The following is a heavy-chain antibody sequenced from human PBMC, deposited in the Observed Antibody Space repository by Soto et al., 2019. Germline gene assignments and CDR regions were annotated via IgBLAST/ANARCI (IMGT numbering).Heavy chain of an antibody. D-gene: IGHD3-10*01. CDR3: AKDRKEVGWFGEV. CDR2: ISGTGGST. J-gene: IGHJ4*02. CDR1: GFTFSNYA. Sequence: EVQLLESGGGLVQPGGSLRLSCAASGFTFSNYAMSWVRQAPGKGLEWVSTISGTGGSTYYADSVKGRFTISRDNSKNTLYLQMNSLRAEDTAAYYCAKDRKEVGWFGEVWGQGTLVTVSS. V-gene: IGHV3-23*01.